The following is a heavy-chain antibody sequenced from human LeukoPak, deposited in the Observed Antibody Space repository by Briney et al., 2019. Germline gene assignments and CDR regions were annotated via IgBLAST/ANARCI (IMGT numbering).Heavy chain of an antibody. CDR2: IYYSGST. CDR3: ARVYSSGGGGDY. V-gene: IGHV4-59*12. D-gene: IGHD2-15*01. CDR1: GGSISSYY. Sequence: SETLSLTCTVSGGSISSYYWSWIRQPPGKGLEWIGYIYYSGSTNYNPSLKSRVTISVDTSKNQFSLKLSSVTAADTAVYYCARVYSSGGGGDYWGQGTLVTVSS. J-gene: IGHJ4*02.